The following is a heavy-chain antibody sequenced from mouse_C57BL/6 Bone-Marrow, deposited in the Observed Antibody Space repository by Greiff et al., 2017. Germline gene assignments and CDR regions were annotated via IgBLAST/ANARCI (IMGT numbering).Heavy chain of an antibody. CDR2: IYPRSGNT. D-gene: IGHD1-1*01. CDR3: ARSRLRYGFAY. Sequence: QVQLKESGAELARPGASVKLSCKASGYTFTSYGISWVKQRTGQGLEWIGEIYPRSGNTYYNEKFKGKATLPADKSSSTAYMELRSLTSEDYAVYFCARSRLRYGFAYWGQGTLVTVSA. J-gene: IGHJ3*01. CDR1: GYTFTSYG. V-gene: IGHV1-81*01.